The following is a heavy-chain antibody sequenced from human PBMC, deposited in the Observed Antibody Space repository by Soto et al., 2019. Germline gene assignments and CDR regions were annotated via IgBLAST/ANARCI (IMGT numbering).Heavy chain of an antibody. CDR3: AATHSSSWYDKPFDY. CDR1: GGSFSGYY. Sequence: QVQLQQWGAGLLKPSETLSLTCAVYGGSFSGYYWSWIRQPPGKGLEWIGEINHSGSTNYNPSLKSRVTISVDTSKNQFSLKLSSVTAADTAVYYCAATHSSSWYDKPFDYWGQGTLVTVSS. J-gene: IGHJ4*02. D-gene: IGHD6-13*01. CDR2: INHSGST. V-gene: IGHV4-34*01.